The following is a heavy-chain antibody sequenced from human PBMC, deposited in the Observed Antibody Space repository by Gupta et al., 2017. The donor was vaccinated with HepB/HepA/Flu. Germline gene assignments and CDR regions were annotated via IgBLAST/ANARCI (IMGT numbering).Heavy chain of an antibody. Sequence: QLQLPESGPGLVKPSETLSLTCTVSGGSISGSSYYWGWVRQSPGKGLEWVGTIYYSGNTYYNPSLKSRVTISVDTSKNQVSLNLTSVTAADTAVYYCARLFPEQSVEYWGRGTLVTVSS. CDR2: IYYSGNT. CDR3: ARLFPEQSVEY. D-gene: IGHD6-19*01. CDR1: GGSISGSSYY. V-gene: IGHV4-39*01. J-gene: IGHJ4*02.